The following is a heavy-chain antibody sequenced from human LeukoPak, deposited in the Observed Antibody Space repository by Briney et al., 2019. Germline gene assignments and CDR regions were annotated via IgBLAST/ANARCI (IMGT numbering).Heavy chain of an antibody. CDR3: AKGLRWFGESTAFDY. CDR1: EFAFKSYA. D-gene: IGHD3-10*01. CDR2: ISGSGGST. V-gene: IGHV3-23*01. J-gene: IGHJ4*02. Sequence: GGSLRLSCVASEFAFKSYAMTGVRQAPGRGLEWVSGISGSGGSTFYADSVKGRFTISRDNSKNTLYLQMNSLRAEDTAVYYCAKGLRWFGESTAFDYWGQGTLVTVSS.